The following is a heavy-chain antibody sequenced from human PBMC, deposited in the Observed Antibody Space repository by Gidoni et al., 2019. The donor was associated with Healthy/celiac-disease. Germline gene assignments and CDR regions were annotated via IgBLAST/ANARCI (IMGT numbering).Heavy chain of an antibody. J-gene: IGHJ5*02. V-gene: IGHV4-31*03. CDR1: GGSLSSGGYY. CDR3: ARDRELRYFDGGWFDP. CDR2: IYYSGST. Sequence: QVPLQESGPGLLKPSQILSLPRPFSGGSLSSGGYYWSWIRQHPAKGLVWIGYIYYSGSTYYNPSLKSRVTISVDTSKNQFSLKLSSVTAADTAVYYCARDRELRYFDGGWFDPWGQGTLVTVSS. D-gene: IGHD3-9*01.